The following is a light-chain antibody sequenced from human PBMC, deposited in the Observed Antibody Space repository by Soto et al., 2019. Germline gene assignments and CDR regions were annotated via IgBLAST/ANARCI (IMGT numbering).Light chain of an antibody. CDR2: DVS. CDR3: QQYDSDSCS. J-gene: IGKJ1*01. V-gene: IGKV1-5*01. Sequence: DIQMTQSPSTLSASVGERVTINCRASQSVSNWSAWYQQKPGKAPNLLIYDVSSLESGVPSRFSGSGSGTEFILTISSLEPDDFAECYFQQYDSDSCSFGEGIQVEIK. CDR1: QSVSNW.